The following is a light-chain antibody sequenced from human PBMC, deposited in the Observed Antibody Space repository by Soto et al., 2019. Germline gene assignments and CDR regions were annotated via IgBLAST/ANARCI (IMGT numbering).Light chain of an antibody. CDR1: SSDVGGYNY. CDR2: EVS. V-gene: IGLV2-14*01. Sequence: QAVLTQPASVSGSPGQSITISCTGTSSDVGGYNYVSWYQQHPGKAPKLMIYEVSNRPSGVSNRFSGSKSDNTASLTISGLQDEDEADYYCSSYRSSITVFGTGTKLTVL. J-gene: IGLJ1*01. CDR3: SSYRSSITV.